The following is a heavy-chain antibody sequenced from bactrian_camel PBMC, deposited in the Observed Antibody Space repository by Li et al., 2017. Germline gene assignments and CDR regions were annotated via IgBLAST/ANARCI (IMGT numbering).Heavy chain of an antibody. CDR2: IYTIGGNT. D-gene: IGHD1*01. CDR1: GVTYASSHD. Sequence: VQLVESGGGSVRTGGSLRLSCAAPGVTYASSHDVNCMGWFRQAPGKQREGVAAIYTIGGNTFYADSVKGRFTISQDNAKNTVTLQMNSLKPEDTAVYSCATVLQGTLCRWENFGYWGQGTQVTVS. V-gene: IGHV3S40*01. J-gene: IGHJ6*01. CDR3: ATVLQGTLCRWENFGY.